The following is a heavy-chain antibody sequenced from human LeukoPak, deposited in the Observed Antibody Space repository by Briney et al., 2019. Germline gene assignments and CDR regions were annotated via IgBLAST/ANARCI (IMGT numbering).Heavy chain of an antibody. J-gene: IGHJ4*02. V-gene: IGHV4-34*01. CDR1: GGSFSGYY. Sequence: SETLSLTCAVYGGSFSGYYWSWIRQPPGKGLEWIGEINHSGSTNYNPSLKSRVTISVDTSKNQFSLKLSSVTAAGTAVYYCARGRSDGYSYFDYWGQGTLVTVSS. CDR3: ARGRSDGYSYFDY. CDR2: INHSGST. D-gene: IGHD5-18*01.